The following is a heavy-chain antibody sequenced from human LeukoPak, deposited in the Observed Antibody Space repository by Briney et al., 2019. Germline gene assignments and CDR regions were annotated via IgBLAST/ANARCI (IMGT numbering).Heavy chain of an antibody. CDR2: ISPIGDTI. CDR3: ARDGRTGGF. D-gene: IGHD1-26*01. V-gene: IGHV3-11*01. J-gene: IGHJ4*02. Sequence: GGSLRLSRAASGFTFSDNNMSSIRQAPGKGQEWVSYISPIGDTIYYADSMKGRFTISRDNAKNSLYLQMNSLRAEDTAVYYCARDGRTGGFWGRGALVTVSS. CDR1: GFTFSDNN.